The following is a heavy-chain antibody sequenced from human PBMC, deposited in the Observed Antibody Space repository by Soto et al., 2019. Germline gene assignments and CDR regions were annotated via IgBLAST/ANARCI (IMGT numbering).Heavy chain of an antibody. D-gene: IGHD3-10*01. CDR3: ARVLMRYYGSGSSYYFDY. V-gene: IGHV1-18*04. CDR1: GYTFTSYG. CDR2: ISAYNGNT. J-gene: IGHJ4*02. Sequence: GASVKVSCKASGYTFTSYGISWVRQAPGQGLEWMGWISAYNGNTNYAQKLQGRVTMTTDTSTSTAYMELRSPRSDDTAVYYCARVLMRYYGSGSSYYFDYWGQGTLVTVSS.